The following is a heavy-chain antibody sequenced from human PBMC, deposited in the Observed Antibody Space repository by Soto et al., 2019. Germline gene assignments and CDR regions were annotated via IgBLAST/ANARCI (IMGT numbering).Heavy chain of an antibody. CDR1: GFTFSSYG. CDR3: ARDIDPGYSYGYRTPSYYFDY. V-gene: IGHV3-33*01. D-gene: IGHD5-18*01. CDR2: IWYDGSNK. J-gene: IGHJ4*02. Sequence: PGGSLRLSCAASGFTFSSYGMHWVRQAPGKGLEWVAVIWYDGSNKYYADSVKGRFTISRDNSKNTLYLQMNSLRAEDTAVYYCARDIDPGYSYGYRTPSYYFDYWGQGTLVTVSS.